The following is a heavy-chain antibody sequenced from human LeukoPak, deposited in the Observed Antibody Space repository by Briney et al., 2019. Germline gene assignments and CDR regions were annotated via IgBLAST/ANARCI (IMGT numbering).Heavy chain of an antibody. CDR2: ISGSGGST. V-gene: IGHV3-23*01. CDR1: GFTFSSYA. J-gene: IGHJ4*02. CDR3: AKGISGSFDY. D-gene: IGHD6-19*01. Sequence: PGRSLRLSCAASGFTFSSYAMSWVRQAPGKGLEWVSAISGSGGSTYYADSVKGRFTMSRDNSKNTPYLQMNSLRAEDTAVYYCAKGISGSFDYWGQGTLVTVSS.